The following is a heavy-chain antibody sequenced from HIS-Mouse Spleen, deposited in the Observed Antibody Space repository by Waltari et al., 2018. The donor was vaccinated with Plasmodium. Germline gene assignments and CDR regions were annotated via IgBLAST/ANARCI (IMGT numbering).Heavy chain of an antibody. J-gene: IGHJ1*01. CDR2: SNPNSGGT. Sequence: QVQLVQSGAEVKKPGASVKVSCKASGYTFTGYYMHWVRQAPGQGLEWMGWSNPNSGGTNDAQNLQGRYTMTRDTSISTAYMELSRLRSDDTAVYYCARVLGYKAAAGTFVEYFQHWGQGTLVTVSS. CDR3: ARVLGYKAAAGTFVEYFQH. D-gene: IGHD6-13*01. CDR1: GYTFTGYY. V-gene: IGHV1-2*02.